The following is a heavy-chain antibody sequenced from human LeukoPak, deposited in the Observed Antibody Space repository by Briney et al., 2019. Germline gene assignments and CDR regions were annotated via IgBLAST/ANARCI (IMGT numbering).Heavy chain of an antibody. V-gene: IGHV3-74*01. CDR2: INSDGSST. CDR1: GFTFSTYW. CDR3: ARDPSFGALDY. J-gene: IGHJ4*02. Sequence: GGSLRLSCAASGFTFSTYWMHWVRQAPGKGLVWVSRINSDGSSTNYADSVRGRFTISRDNAKNTLYLQMNSLRAEDTAVYYCARDPSFGALDYWGLGTLVTVSS. D-gene: IGHD3-10*01.